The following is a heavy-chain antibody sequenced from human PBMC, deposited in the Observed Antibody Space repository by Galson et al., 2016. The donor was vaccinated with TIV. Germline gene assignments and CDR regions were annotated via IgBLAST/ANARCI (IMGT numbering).Heavy chain of an antibody. J-gene: IGHJ6*03. CDR2: IKQDGSEK. V-gene: IGHV3-7*01. CDR1: GFSTTNYW. D-gene: IGHD5-24*01. Sequence: GSLRLSCAASGFSTTNYWMTWVRQPPGKGLEWVANIKQDGSEKYYVDSVKGRFFISRDNAKNFLYLQMNSLRADDTAVYYCARDPAPNSYYYYMDVWGNGTMVTVSS. CDR3: ARDPAPNSYYYYMDV.